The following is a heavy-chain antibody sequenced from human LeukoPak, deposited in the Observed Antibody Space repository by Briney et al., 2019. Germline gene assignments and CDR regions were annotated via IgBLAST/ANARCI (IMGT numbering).Heavy chain of an antibody. J-gene: IGHJ5*02. CDR2: INPGDSDT. CDR1: GYRFTNYW. CDR3: ARHATTGFIVNRFDP. D-gene: IGHD1-26*01. V-gene: IGHV5-51*01. Sequence: GEFLKISCATSGYRFTNYWIGWVRQMPGKGLEFMGNINPGDSDTRHSPSFQGQVTISADKSFSTAYLQLNSLKASDTAMYYCARHATTGFIVNRFDPWGQGTLVTVFS.